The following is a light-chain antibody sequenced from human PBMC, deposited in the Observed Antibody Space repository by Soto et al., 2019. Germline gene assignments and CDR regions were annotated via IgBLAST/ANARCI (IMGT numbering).Light chain of an antibody. CDR3: QQYGSSPIT. CDR2: GAS. CDR1: QSVRSSY. V-gene: IGKV3-20*01. J-gene: IGKJ1*01. Sequence: EIVLTHSPGTLSLSPGKEATLSSSPSQSVRSSYLAWYQQKPGQAPRLLIYGASSRATGIPDRFSGSGSGTDFTLTISRLEPEDFAVYYCQQYGSSPITFGQGTKVDIK.